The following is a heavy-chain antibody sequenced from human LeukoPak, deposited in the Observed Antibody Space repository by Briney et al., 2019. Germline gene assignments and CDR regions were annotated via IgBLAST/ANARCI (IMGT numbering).Heavy chain of an antibody. Sequence: PGGSLRLSCAASGFTFSSYSMNWVRQAPGKGLEWVSSISSSGTYVYYADSVKGRFTISRDNAKNSLYLQMNSLRAEDTAVYYCARDCGGGSCYGPYDAFDIWGQGTMVTVSS. J-gene: IGHJ3*02. V-gene: IGHV3-21*01. CDR1: GFTFSSYS. CDR2: ISSSGTYV. CDR3: ARDCGGGSCYGPYDAFDI. D-gene: IGHD2-15*01.